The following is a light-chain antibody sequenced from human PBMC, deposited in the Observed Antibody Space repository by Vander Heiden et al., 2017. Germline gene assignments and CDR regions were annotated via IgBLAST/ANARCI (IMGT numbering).Light chain of an antibody. V-gene: IGKV1-39*01. J-gene: IGKJ1*01. Sequence: DSQMSQSPSSLSSSVGDRVTITCRASQSISSYLNWYQQQKAKHSQLLIYAASSLQSGVPSRFSGSGSGTDFIIPISSMQQEDFATYYCQKSYRTAWTFGQGTKVEIK. CDR2: AAS. CDR3: QKSYRTAWT. CDR1: QSISSY.